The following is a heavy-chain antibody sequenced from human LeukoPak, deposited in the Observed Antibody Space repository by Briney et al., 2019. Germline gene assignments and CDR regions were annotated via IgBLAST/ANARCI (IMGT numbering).Heavy chain of an antibody. V-gene: IGHV1-69*13. CDR2: IIPIFGTA. J-gene: IGHJ6*03. D-gene: IGHD5-12*01. CDR1: GGTFSSYA. CDR3: ASGYSGYDKVRVGYYYYYMDV. Sequence: GASVKVSCKASGGTFSSYAISWVRQAPGQGLEWMGGIIPIFGTANYAQKFQGRVTITADESTSTAYMELSSLRSEDTAVYYCASGYSGYDKVRVGYYYYYMDVWGKGTTVTVSS.